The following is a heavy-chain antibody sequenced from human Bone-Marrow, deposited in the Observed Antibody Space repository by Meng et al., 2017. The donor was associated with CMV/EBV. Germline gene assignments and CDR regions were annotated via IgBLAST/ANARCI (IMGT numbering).Heavy chain of an antibody. V-gene: IGHV4-34*01. D-gene: IGHD3-10*01. CDR3: ARERGPRYFDL. CDR2: INHSGST. J-gene: IGHJ2*01. Sequence: SETLSLTCAVYGGSFSGYYWSWIRQPPGKGLEWIGEINHSGSTNYNPSLKSRVTISVDTSKNQFSLKLSSVTAADTAVYYCARERGPRYFDLWGRSTLVTVSS. CDR1: GGSFSGYY.